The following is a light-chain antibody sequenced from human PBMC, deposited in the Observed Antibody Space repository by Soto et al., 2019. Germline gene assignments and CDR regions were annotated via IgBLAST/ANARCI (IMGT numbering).Light chain of an antibody. Sequence: SYELTQPPSVSVAPGQTVRIPCRGDNIGDKSVHWYQQKPGQAPVVVVYDDDDRPSGIPERFSGSNSGNSATLTIGRVEVGDEGDYYCQVWNPSSNHPYIFGTGTKVTVL. CDR1: NIGDKS. J-gene: IGLJ1*01. CDR3: QVWNPSSNHPYI. V-gene: IGLV3-21*02. CDR2: DDD.